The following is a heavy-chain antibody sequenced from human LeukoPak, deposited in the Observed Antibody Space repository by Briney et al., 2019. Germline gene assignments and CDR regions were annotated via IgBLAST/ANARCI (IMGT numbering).Heavy chain of an antibody. CDR3: AKSSFGQWLVKLDF. Sequence: PGGSLRLSCAASGFDFNNFGMHWVRQAPGKGLEWVAVIAYSGRKTYYADSVKGRFTISRDNSKNTLFLQMDSLSAEDTAVYYCAKSSFGQWLVKLDFWGQGTRVTVSP. CDR1: GFDFNNFG. CDR2: IAYSGRKT. V-gene: IGHV3-30*18. D-gene: IGHD6-19*01. J-gene: IGHJ4*02.